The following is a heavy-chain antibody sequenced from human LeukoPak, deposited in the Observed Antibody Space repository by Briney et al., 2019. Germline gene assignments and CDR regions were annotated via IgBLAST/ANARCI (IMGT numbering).Heavy chain of an antibody. V-gene: IGHV6-1*01. CDR1: GDSVSSNHAA. Sequence: SQTLSLTCAISGDSVSSNHAAWNWIRQSPSSGLEWLGMTYYRSKWYNDYAVSVKSRIIINPETSTNQFSLQLSSVTAADTAVYYCARGPNNFDYWGQGTLVTVSS. CDR3: ARGPNNFDY. CDR2: TYYRSKWYN. D-gene: IGHD2/OR15-2a*01. J-gene: IGHJ4*02.